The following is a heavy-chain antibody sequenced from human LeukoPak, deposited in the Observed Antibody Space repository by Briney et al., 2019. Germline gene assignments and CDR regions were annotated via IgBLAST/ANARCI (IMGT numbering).Heavy chain of an antibody. J-gene: IGHJ4*02. D-gene: IGHD6-13*01. Sequence: ASVPVSCKASGYTFTGHYMHWVRQAPRQGLEWMGWIDAKSGGTKYAQRFQGRVTMTRDTSINTGYMELSSLTSDDTAVYYCARWRGYSSGWSGPFDDWGQGTLVTVSS. CDR3: ARWRGYSSGWSGPFDD. CDR2: IDAKSGGT. CDR1: GYTFTGHY. V-gene: IGHV1-2*02.